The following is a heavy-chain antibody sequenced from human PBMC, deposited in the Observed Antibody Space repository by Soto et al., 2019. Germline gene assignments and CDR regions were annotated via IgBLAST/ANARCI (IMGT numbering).Heavy chain of an antibody. CDR1: GGSVSSGSYY. D-gene: IGHD5-18*01. V-gene: IGHV4-61*01. J-gene: IGHJ4*02. CDR2: IYYSGST. CDR3: ARVDTAMVGGYFDS. Sequence: SETLSLTCTVSGGSVSSGSYYWSWIRQPPGKGLEWIGYIYYSGSTNYNPSLKSRVTISVDTSKNQFSLKLSSVTAADTAVYYWARVDTAMVGGYFDSSAQRTPVTAS.